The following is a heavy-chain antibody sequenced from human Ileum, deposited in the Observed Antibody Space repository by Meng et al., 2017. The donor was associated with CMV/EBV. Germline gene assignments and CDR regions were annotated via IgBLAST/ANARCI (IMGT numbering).Heavy chain of an antibody. Sequence: VQLSASGGGLAQPGGPPRLSCAASGFTFRSHARSWVRQAPGKGLGWVAGISGSGDRTYYADCVKGRLTISRDNSKNTLYLQMNSLSAEDTAIYYCAKEYSGGWPFNSWGRGILVTVSS. CDR3: AKEYSGGWPFNS. CDR1: GFTFRSHA. D-gene: IGHD6-19*01. J-gene: IGHJ5*01. CDR2: ISGSGDRT. V-gene: IGHV3-23*01.